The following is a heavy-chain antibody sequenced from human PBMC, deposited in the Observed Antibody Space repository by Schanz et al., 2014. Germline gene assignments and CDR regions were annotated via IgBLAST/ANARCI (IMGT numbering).Heavy chain of an antibody. CDR1: GFTFSSHS. J-gene: IGHJ6*02. V-gene: IGHV3-48*02. Sequence: EVQLVESGGNLVQPGGSLRLSCVASGFTFSSHSMNWVRQAPGQGLEWLSYISGSGNTIYYADSVKGRFTISRDNAKNSLSLQMDRLRDEDTAVYYCARDLGLDVWGQGTTVTVSS. CDR2: ISGSGNTI. CDR3: ARDLGLDV.